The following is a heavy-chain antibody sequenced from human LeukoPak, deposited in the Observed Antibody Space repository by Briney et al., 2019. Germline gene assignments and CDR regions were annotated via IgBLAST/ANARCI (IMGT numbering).Heavy chain of an antibody. CDR1: GYTFTSYG. V-gene: IGHV1-18*01. CDR3: ARAGNRGGLDYYYYYMDV. CDR2: ISAYNGNT. J-gene: IGHJ6*03. Sequence: ASVKVSCKASGYTFTSYGISWVRQAPGQGLEWMGWISAYNGNTNYAQKLQGRVTMTTDTSTSTAYMELRSLRSDDTAVYYCARAGNRGGLDYYYYYMDVWGKGTTVTVSS. D-gene: IGHD3-10*01.